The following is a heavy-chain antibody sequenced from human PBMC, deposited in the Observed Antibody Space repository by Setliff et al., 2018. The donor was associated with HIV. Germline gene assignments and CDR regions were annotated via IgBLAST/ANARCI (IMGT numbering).Heavy chain of an antibody. CDR3: ARDTLHKDY. CDR2: ISGSGVYT. J-gene: IGHJ4*02. V-gene: IGHV3-11*06. CDR1: GFTFSDFH. Sequence: GGSLRLSCAASGFTFSDFHMTWIRQAPGKGLEWVSYISGSGVYTNYLDSVKGRFTISRDNAKNSLYLQMNSLRAEDTAVYYCARDTLHKDYWGQGTLVTVSS. D-gene: IGHD4-4*01.